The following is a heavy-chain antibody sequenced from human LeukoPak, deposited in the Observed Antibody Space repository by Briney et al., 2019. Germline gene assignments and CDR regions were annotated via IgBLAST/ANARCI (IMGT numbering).Heavy chain of an antibody. D-gene: IGHD3-10*01. V-gene: IGHV3-23*01. CDR2: ISGSGGST. Sequence: GGSLRLSCAASGFTFSSYAMSWVRQAPGKGLEWVSAISGSGGSTYHADSVKGRFTISRDNSKNTLYLQMNSLRAEDTAVYYCAKYRPITMVRGGNFDYWGQGTLVTVSS. CDR1: GFTFSSYA. CDR3: AKYRPITMVRGGNFDY. J-gene: IGHJ4*02.